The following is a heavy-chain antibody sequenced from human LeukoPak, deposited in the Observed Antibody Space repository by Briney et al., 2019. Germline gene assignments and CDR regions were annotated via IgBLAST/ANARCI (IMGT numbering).Heavy chain of an antibody. CDR2: IFPSGGKT. J-gene: IGHJ5*02. CDR1: GYKFTDYY. Sequence: GASVKVSCKASGYKFTDYYIYWVRQAPGQGLEWMGAIFPSGGKTHYSQKFQGRLTLTRDTSTNTVYMELTGLRSDDTALYFCTRAFDPWGQGTLVTV. CDR3: TRAFDP. V-gene: IGHV1-46*01.